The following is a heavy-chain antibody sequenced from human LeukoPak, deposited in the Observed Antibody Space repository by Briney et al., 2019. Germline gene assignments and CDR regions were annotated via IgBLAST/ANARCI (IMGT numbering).Heavy chain of an antibody. V-gene: IGHV4-61*02. CDR3: ARMARQWPAAGHRYFDL. Sequence: SETLSLTCTVSGGSISSGSYYWSWIRQPAGKGLEWIGRIYTSGSTNYNPSLKSRVTISIDTSKNQFSLRLRSVTAADTAVYYCARMARQWPAAGHRYFDLWGRGTLVTVSS. D-gene: IGHD6-19*01. CDR2: IYTSGST. J-gene: IGHJ2*01. CDR1: GGSISSGSYY.